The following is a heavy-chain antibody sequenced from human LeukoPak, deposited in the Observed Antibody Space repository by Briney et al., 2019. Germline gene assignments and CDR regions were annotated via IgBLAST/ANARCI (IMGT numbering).Heavy chain of an antibody. D-gene: IGHD6-19*01. CDR3: ARATQWLVLFDY. Sequence: ASVKVSCKASGYTFTSYAMHWVRQAPGQRLEWMGWINAVNGNTQYSQKFQGRGTITRDTSASTAYMELSSLRSEDTAVYYCARATQWLVLFDYWGQGTLVSVSS. V-gene: IGHV1-3*01. CDR1: GYTFTSYA. J-gene: IGHJ4*02. CDR2: INAVNGNT.